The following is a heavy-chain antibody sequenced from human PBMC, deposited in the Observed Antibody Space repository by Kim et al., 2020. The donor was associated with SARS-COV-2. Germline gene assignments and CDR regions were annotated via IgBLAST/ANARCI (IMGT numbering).Heavy chain of an antibody. Sequence: GGSLRLSCAASGFTFGGYAMHWVRQAPGKGLEWVSGISWNGGSIDYADSVKGRFTISRDNAKNSLYLQMNSLRAEDTALYYCAKDIFPRSFGEADGGGDYWGQGTLVTVSS. J-gene: IGHJ4*02. V-gene: IGHV3-9*01. D-gene: IGHD3-10*01. CDR2: ISWNGGSI. CDR3: AKDIFPRSFGEADGGGDY. CDR1: GFTFGGYA.